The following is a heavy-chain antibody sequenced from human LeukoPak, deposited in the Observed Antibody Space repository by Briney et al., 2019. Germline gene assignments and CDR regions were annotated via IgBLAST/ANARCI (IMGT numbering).Heavy chain of an antibody. CDR3: AMGPMPLCGGDCPYSNWFDP. J-gene: IGHJ5*02. CDR2: IIPIFGTA. Sequence: GASVKVSCKASGGTFSSYAISWVRQAPGQGLEWMGGIIPIFGTANYAQKFQGRVTITTDESTSTAYMELSSLRSEDTAVYYCAMGPMPLCGGDCPYSNWFDPWGRGTLVTVSS. CDR1: GGTFSSYA. V-gene: IGHV1-69*05. D-gene: IGHD2-21*01.